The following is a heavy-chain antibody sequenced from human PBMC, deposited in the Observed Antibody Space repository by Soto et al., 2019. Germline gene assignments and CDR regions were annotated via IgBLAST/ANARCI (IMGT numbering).Heavy chain of an antibody. D-gene: IGHD4-4*01. V-gene: IGHV5-51*01. CDR2: IHPGDSDT. Sequence: GESLKISCKASGYTFTSYWIGWVRQMPGKGLEWMGIIHPGDSDTRYTPSFQGQVTISADKSMSTAYLQWSSLKASDTAMYYCGRLDAMATVNDYWGQGTLVTVSS. CDR1: GYTFTSYW. J-gene: IGHJ4*02. CDR3: GRLDAMATVNDY.